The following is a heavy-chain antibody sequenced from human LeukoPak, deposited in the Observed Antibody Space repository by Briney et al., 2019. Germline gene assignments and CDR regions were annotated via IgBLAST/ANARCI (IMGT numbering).Heavy chain of an antibody. V-gene: IGHV1-8*01. J-gene: IGHJ5*02. CDR1: GYPFTTYE. CDR2: VHPNSGDT. CDR3: ARGPRFDP. Sequence: GASVKASFKTSGYPFTTYEINWVRQATGQGLEWMGWVHPNSGDTDYAQKFQGRVTMTRSTSINTAYMELSSLTSDDTAVYYCARGPRFDPWGQGTLVTVSS.